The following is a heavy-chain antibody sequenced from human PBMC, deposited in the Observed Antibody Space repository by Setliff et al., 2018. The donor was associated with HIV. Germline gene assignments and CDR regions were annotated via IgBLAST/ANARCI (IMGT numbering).Heavy chain of an antibody. Sequence: ASVKVSCKVSGYTLTTFCIHWVRQAPGKGLEWMGWIDPHDGKTHYAQKVQGRVTLTEDTSTNTAYMELRGLRSEDTAVYYCAMADITAWFRSMADFWGTGTTVTVSS. CDR2: IDPHDGKT. V-gene: IGHV1-24*01. CDR3: AMADITAWFRSMADF. D-gene: IGHD3-10*01. CDR1: GYTLTTFC. J-gene: IGHJ6*04.